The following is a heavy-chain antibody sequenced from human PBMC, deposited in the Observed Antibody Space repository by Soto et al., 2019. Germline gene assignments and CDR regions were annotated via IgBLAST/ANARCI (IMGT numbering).Heavy chain of an antibody. CDR3: ARGTDGLRY. D-gene: IGHD2-2*01. J-gene: IGHJ4*02. V-gene: IGHV3-74*01. Sequence: AGGSLRLSCAASGFTFSSYWMHWVRQAPGKGLVWVSRINTDGSIIDYADSVKGRFTVSRDNAKNTLYLQMNSLRADDTAVYYCARGTDGLRYWGQGTLVTVSS. CDR2: INTDGSII. CDR1: GFTFSSYW.